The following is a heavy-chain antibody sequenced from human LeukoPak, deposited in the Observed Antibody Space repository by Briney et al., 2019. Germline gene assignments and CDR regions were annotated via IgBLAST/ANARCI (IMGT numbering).Heavy chain of an antibody. CDR2: IYSGGST. CDR3: ARDSPTVGMDV. J-gene: IGHJ6*02. D-gene: IGHD4-11*01. CDR1: GFTFSNFR. V-gene: IGHV3-66*01. Sequence: GGSLRLSCVASGFTFSNFRMHWVRQGPGKGLEWVSVIYSGGSTYHADSVKGRFTISRDNSKNTLYVQMNSLRAEDTAVYYCARDSPTVGMDVWGQGTTVTVSS.